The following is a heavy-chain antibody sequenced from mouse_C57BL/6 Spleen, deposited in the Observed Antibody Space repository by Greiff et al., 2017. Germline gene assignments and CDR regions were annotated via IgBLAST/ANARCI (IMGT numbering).Heavy chain of an antibody. V-gene: IGHV8-8*01. CDR2: IWWDDDT. J-gene: IGHJ1*03. CDR3: ARRDYSNTYWYFDV. CDR1: GFSLSTFGMG. Sequence: HVTLKASGPGILQPSQTLSLTCSFSGFSLSTFGMGVGWIRQPSGKGLEWLAHIWWDDDTYYNPALKGRLTISKDTSKNQVFLKIANVDTADTATYYCARRDYSNTYWYFDVWGTGTTVTVSS. D-gene: IGHD2-5*01.